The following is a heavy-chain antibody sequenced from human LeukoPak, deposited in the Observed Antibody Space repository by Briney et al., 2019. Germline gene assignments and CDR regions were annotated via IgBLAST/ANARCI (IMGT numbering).Heavy chain of an antibody. D-gene: IGHD1-7*01. CDR3: ARGPGSYNWNYIGFYFDY. CDR1: GYSISSGYY. Sequence: SETLSLTCTGSGYSISSGYYWGWIRQPPGKGLEWIGSIYHSGSTYYNPSLKSRVTISVDTSKNQFSLKLSSVTAADTAVFYCARGPGSYNWNYIGFYFDYWGQGTLVTVSS. V-gene: IGHV4-38-2*02. J-gene: IGHJ4*02. CDR2: IYHSGST.